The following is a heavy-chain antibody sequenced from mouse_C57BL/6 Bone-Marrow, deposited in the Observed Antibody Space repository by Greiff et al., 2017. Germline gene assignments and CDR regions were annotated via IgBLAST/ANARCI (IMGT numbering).Heavy chain of an antibody. CDR2: INPSNGGT. CDR3: ERECYADAY. D-gene: IGHD2-12*01. CDR1: GYTFTSYW. Sequence: QVQLQQPGTELVKPGASVKLSCKASGYTFTSYWMHWVKQRPGQGLEWIGNINPSNGGTNYNEKFKGKATLTVDKSSSTAYMQISSLKSEDTAVYACERECYADAYWGQGTTVTVSA. J-gene: IGHJ3*01. V-gene: IGHV1-53*01.